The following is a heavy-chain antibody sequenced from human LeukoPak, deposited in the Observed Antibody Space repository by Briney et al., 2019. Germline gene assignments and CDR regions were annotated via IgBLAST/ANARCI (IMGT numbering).Heavy chain of an antibody. CDR3: AKSTNWGSISDGFDI. J-gene: IGHJ3*02. V-gene: IGHV1-2*02. CDR2: IDPNSGGA. Sequence: ASVKVSCKASGYSFIGYYIHWVRQAPGQGLEWMGWIDPNSGGANYAQKFQGRVTMTRDTSISTVYMELTRLRSDDTAMYYCAKSTNWGSISDGFDIWGQGTMVTVAS. CDR1: GYSFIGYY. D-gene: IGHD7-27*01.